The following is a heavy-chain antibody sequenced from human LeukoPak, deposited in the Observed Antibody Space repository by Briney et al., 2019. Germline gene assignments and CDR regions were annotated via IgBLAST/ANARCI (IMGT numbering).Heavy chain of an antibody. CDR2: ISGSGGST. V-gene: IGHV3-23*01. CDR1: GFTFSSYA. D-gene: IGHD6-6*01. Sequence: GGSLRLSCAASGFTFSSYAMSWVRQAPGKGLEWVSAISGSGGSTYYADSVKGRFTISRDNSKNTLYLQMNGLRAEDTAVYYCAKGQEYSSSFDYWGQGTLVTVSS. CDR3: AKGQEYSSSFDY. J-gene: IGHJ4*02.